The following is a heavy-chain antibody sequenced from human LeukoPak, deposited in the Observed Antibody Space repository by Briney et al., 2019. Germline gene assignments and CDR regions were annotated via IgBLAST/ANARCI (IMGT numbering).Heavy chain of an antibody. V-gene: IGHV3-11*04. CDR2: ISSNGSTI. CDR3: ARNYYYDSSGPWTKTRPGAFDI. Sequence: GGSLRLSCAASGFTFSDYYMSWIRQAPGKGLEWVSYISSNGSTIYYADSVKGRFTISRDNAKNSLYLQMNSLRAEDTAVYYCARNYYYDSSGPWTKTRPGAFDIWGQGTMVTVS. J-gene: IGHJ3*02. D-gene: IGHD3-22*01. CDR1: GFTFSDYY.